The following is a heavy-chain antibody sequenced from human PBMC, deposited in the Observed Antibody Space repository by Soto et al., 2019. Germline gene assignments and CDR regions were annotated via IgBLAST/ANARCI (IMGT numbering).Heavy chain of an antibody. Sequence: GESLKISCKGSGYSFTSYWIGWVRQMPGKGLEWMGIIYPGDSDTRYSPSFQGQVTISADKSISTAYLQWSSLKASDTAMYYCASAYCTNGVCSDYDYGMDVWGQGTTVTVSS. D-gene: IGHD2-8*01. V-gene: IGHV5-51*01. CDR2: IYPGDSDT. J-gene: IGHJ6*02. CDR1: GYSFTSYW. CDR3: ASAYCTNGVCSDYDYGMDV.